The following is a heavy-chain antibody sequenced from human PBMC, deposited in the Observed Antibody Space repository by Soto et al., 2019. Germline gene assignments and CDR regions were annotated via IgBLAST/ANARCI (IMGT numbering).Heavy chain of an antibody. V-gene: IGHV3-30-3*01. Sequence: QVQLVESGGGVVQPGTSLRLSCAASGFIFSTYAMHWVRQAPGKGLEWVALISYDSNNEYYADSVKGRFTISRDNSKNTLYLQMNSLRPEDTAVYYCARGGSSPAPVVAATAAFVYWGQGTLVTVSS. CDR3: ARGGSSPAPVVAATAAFVY. D-gene: IGHD6-13*01. J-gene: IGHJ4*02. CDR2: ISYDSNNE. CDR1: GFIFSTYA.